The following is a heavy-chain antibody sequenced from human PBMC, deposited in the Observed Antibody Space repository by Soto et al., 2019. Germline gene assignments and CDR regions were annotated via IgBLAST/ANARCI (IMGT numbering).Heavy chain of an antibody. J-gene: IGHJ5*02. V-gene: IGHV4-59*01. CDR2: IYYSGST. CDR3: ARENCSGGSCYRNKNPPNWFDP. CDR1: GGSISSYY. D-gene: IGHD2-15*01. Sequence: SETLSLTCTVSGGSISSYYWSWIRQPPGKGLEWIGYIYYSGSTNYNPSLKSRVTISVDTSKNQFSLKLSSVTAADTAVYYCARENCSGGSCYRNKNPPNWFDPWAREPWSPSPQ.